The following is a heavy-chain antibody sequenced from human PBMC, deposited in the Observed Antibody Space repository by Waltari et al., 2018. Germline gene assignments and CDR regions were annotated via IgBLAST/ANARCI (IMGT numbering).Heavy chain of an antibody. CDR2: IYTSGNT. CDR3: ARGPGSGYGSGTNFDY. V-gene: IGHV4-61*09. J-gene: IGHJ4*02. Sequence: QVQLQESGPGLVKPSQTLSLTCTVSGGSISSGSYYWSWIRQPAGKGLEWIGYIYTSGNTNYNPSLKSRVTISVDTSKNQFSLKLSSVTAADTAVYYCARGPGSGYGSGTNFDYWGQGTLVTVSS. D-gene: IGHD3-10*01. CDR1: GGSISSGSYY.